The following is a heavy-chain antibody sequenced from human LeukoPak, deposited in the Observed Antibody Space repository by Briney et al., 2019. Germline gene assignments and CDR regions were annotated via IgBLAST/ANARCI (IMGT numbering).Heavy chain of an antibody. CDR3: ATVYYDILTGYYVDY. V-gene: IGHV1-3*01. Sequence: DSVKVSCTASGYTFTSYAMHWVRQAPGQRLELMGWISAGNGNTKYSQTFQGRVTITRDTPASTAYMELRSLRSEDTAVYYCATVYYDILTGYYVDYWGQGTLVTVSS. CDR2: ISAGNGNT. CDR1: GYTFTSYA. J-gene: IGHJ4*02. D-gene: IGHD3-9*01.